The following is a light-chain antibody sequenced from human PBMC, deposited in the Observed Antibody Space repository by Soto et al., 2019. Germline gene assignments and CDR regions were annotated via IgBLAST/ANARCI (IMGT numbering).Light chain of an antibody. CDR2: AAS. CDR1: QGIRND. V-gene: IGKV1-6*01. Sequence: AIQMTQSPSSLSASVGDRVTITCRASQGIRNDLGWYQQKPGKVPKLLVHAASSLQSGVPSRFSGSGSGTVFTLTISSLQPEDSATYFCLQYNIYAPTFGQGTKVDIK. J-gene: IGKJ1*01. CDR3: LQYNIYAPT.